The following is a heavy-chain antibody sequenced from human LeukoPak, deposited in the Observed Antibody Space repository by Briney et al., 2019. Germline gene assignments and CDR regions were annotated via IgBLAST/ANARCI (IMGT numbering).Heavy chain of an antibody. CDR2: IIPICGTA. V-gene: IGHV1-69*05. CDR3: ARELVVGDAFDI. CDR1: GGTFSSYA. D-gene: IGHD3-22*01. J-gene: IGHJ3*02. Sequence: GASVKVSCKASGGTFSSYATSGGRQAPGQGLEWMGRIIPICGTANYAQKFQGRVTITTDESTSTAYMELSSLRSEDTAVYYCARELVVGDAFDIWGQGTMVTVSS.